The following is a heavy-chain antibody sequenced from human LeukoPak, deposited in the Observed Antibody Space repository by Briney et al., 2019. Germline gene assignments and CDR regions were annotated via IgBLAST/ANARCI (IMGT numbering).Heavy chain of an antibody. V-gene: IGHV3-49*03. CDR2: IRSKAYGVTT. CDR1: GFTFGDYA. D-gene: IGHD6-19*01. CDR3: TRGIMRQWLACHDY. Sequence: PGGSLRLXCTASGFTFGDYAMSWFRQAPGKVLEWVGFIRSKAYGVTTEYAASVKGRFTISRDDSKSIAYLQMNSLKTEDTAVYYCTRGIMRQWLACHDYWGQGTLVTVSS. J-gene: IGHJ4*02.